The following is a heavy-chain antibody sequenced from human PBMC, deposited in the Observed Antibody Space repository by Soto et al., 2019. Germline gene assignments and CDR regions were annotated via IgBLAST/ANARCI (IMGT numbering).Heavy chain of an antibody. J-gene: IGHJ4*02. Sequence: SETLSLTCAVSGGSFTSNDWWTWVRQPPGQGLEWIGEIYRTGSTNYTPSLKSRVTISLDKSENQLSLKVPSLTAADTAVYYCASRDPGTSVDYWGQGTLVTVSS. CDR3: ASRDPGTSVDY. V-gene: IGHV4-4*02. CDR2: IYRTGST. CDR1: GGSFTSNDW. D-gene: IGHD1-7*01.